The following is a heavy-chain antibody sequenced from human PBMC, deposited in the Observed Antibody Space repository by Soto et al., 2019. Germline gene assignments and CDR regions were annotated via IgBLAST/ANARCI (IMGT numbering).Heavy chain of an antibody. Sequence: GAPVKVSCKAPGYTFTNFCIAWVRQAPGQGLEWVGWVSAYNGDTNYAGKCQARATMPTATSRTTAYRELGSLRADDTALYFCARGIAVIASAPPLQGNGFEPWGQGTLVTVSS. CDR3: ARGIAVIASAPPLQGNGFEP. CDR2: VSAYNGDT. D-gene: IGHD6-19*01. V-gene: IGHV1-18*01. J-gene: IGHJ5*02. CDR1: GYTFTNFC.